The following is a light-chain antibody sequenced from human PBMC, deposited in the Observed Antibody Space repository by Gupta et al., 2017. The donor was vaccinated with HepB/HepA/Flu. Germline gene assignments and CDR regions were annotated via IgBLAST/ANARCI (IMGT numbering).Light chain of an antibody. V-gene: IGKV2D-29*01. CDR3: MQTIQVPLT. J-gene: IGKJ4*01. CDR1: QSLLHSSGKTH. Sequence: DIVXTQXPXXXXXTPGXXXXISCTSSQSLLHSSGKTHLYWYVQKPGQAPQPLIYEVSKRFPGVSDRFSGSGSGTDFTLKISRVEAEDVGVYSCMQTIQVPLTFGGGTKVEIK. CDR2: EVS.